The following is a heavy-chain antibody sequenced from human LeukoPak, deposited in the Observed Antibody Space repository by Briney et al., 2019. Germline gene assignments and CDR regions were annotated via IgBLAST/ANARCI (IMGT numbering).Heavy chain of an antibody. CDR2: ISYDGSNK. J-gene: IGHJ6*03. CDR1: GFTFSSYA. CDR3: ARDGDSSSSLGYYYYYYYMDV. D-gene: IGHD6-6*01. V-gene: IGHV3-30*01. Sequence: GGSLRLSCAASGFTFSSYAMHWVRQAPGKGLEWVAVISYDGSNKYYADSVKGRFTISRDNSKNTLYLQMNSLRAEDTAVYYCARDGDSSSSLGYYYYYYYMDVWGKGTTVTVSS.